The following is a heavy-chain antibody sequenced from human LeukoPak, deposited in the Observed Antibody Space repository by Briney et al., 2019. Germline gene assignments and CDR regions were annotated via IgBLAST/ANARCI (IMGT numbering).Heavy chain of an antibody. Sequence: SETLSLTCSAYGGSFGGYFWSWVRQPPGEGLEWIGEVNHGGGTNYNPSLKSRVTISVDTSRTQFSLNLRSVTAADTAVYYCARGPPLAYYGTGGYYFFDYWGQGILVTVSP. CDR2: VNHGGGT. V-gene: IGHV4-34*01. J-gene: IGHJ4*02. CDR3: ARGPPLAYYGTGGYYFFDY. D-gene: IGHD3-22*01. CDR1: GGSFGGYF.